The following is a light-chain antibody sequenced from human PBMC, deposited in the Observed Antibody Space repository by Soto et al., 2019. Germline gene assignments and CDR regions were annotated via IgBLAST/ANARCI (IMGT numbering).Light chain of an antibody. CDR3: QAFDSSTLV. J-gene: IGLJ2*01. Sequence: SYELTQPPSVSVSPGQTASITCSGHILGNKYACWYQQKPGQSPVLVIYQDTRRPSGIPERFSGSNSGNTATLTISGTRAMDEADYYCQAFDSSTLVFGGGTKPTVL. CDR1: ILGNKY. V-gene: IGLV3-1*01. CDR2: QDT.